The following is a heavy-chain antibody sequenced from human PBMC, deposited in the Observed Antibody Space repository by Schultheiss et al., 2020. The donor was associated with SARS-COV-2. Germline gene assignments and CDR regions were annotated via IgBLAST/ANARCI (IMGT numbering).Heavy chain of an antibody. CDR3: AKDSEGEQLPQEYYFDY. CDR2: ISYDGSNK. Sequence: GGSLRLSCAASGFTFSSYGMHWVRQAPGKGLEWVAVISYDGSNKYYADSVKGRFTISRDNSKNTLYLQMNSLRAEDTAVYYCAKDSEGEQLPQEYYFDYWGQGTLVTVSS. J-gene: IGHJ4*02. D-gene: IGHD6-13*01. V-gene: IGHV3-30*18. CDR1: GFTFSSYG.